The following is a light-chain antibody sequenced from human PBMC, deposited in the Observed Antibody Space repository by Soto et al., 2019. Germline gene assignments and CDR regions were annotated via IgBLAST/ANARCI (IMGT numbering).Light chain of an antibody. CDR3: SSYAGSYTVV. J-gene: IGLJ2*01. V-gene: IGLV2-11*01. CDR2: DVI. CDR1: SSDVGGYNY. Sequence: QSALTQPRSVSGSPGQSVTISCTGTSSDVGGYNYVSWYQHHPGKAPKLMIYDVIRRPSGVPDRFSGSKSGNTASLTISGVQAEDEADYYCSSYAGSYTVVFGGGTKRPVL.